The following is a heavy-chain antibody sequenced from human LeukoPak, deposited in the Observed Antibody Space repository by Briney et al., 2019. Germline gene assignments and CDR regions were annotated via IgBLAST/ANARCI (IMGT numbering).Heavy chain of an antibody. CDR2: IRSSGGTT. V-gene: IGHV3-23*01. CDR1: GFTFSSYA. D-gene: IGHD6-13*01. Sequence: PGGSLRLSCTASGFTFSSYAMTWVRQAPGKGLEWVSTIRSSGGTTYYADSMKGRFTISRDNSKNTLYLQMNSLRAEDTAVYYCAKRRWPHGAFDIWGHGTMVTVSS. CDR3: AKRRWPHGAFDI. J-gene: IGHJ3*02.